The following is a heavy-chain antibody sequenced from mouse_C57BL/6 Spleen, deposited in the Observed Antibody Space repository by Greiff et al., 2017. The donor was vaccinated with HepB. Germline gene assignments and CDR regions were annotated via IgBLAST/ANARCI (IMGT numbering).Heavy chain of an antibody. V-gene: IGHV14-4*01. CDR3: TTTTTGDY. J-gene: IGHJ4*01. D-gene: IGHD1-1*01. CDR2: IDPENGDT. CDR1: GFNIKDDY. Sequence: VQLQQSGAELVRPGASVKLSCTASGFNIKDDYMHWVKQRPEQGLEWIGWIDPENGDTEYASKFQGKATITADTSSNTSYLQLSSLTSEDTAVYYCTTTTTGDYWGQGTSVTVSS.